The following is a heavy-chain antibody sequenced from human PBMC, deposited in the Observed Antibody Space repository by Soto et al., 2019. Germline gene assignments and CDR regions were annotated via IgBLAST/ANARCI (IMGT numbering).Heavy chain of an antibody. V-gene: IGHV4-59*08. CDR3: VRQGIDYLHGLVDV. D-gene: IGHD4-17*01. Sequence: QVQLQQSGPRLVKPSETLSLTCTVSSGPDRSHNWGWIRQPPGRGLEWIGYVYYTGDTAYNPSLRGRVTISAHTSTNAISLTLNSVTAADTGVYYCVRQGIDYLHGLVDVWGQGTTVSVSS. CDR1: SGPDRSHN. CDR2: VYYTGDT. J-gene: IGHJ6*02.